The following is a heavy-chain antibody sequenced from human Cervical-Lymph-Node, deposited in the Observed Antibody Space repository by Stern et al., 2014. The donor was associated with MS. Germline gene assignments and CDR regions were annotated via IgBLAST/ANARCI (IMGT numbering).Heavy chain of an antibody. Sequence: VQLVQSGAEVRKPGESLKISCKGSGYSFTNYWIDWVRQMPGKGLEWMGMVYPRDSETRNNQAFQGQGTMSTAKPSQHDYLQLSSLKASVTAMYYCARHRSQSSERWQQFLVSLAAFNIWGQGTMVTVSS. J-gene: IGHJ3*02. CDR3: ARHRSQSSERWQQFLVSLAAFNI. D-gene: IGHD5-24*01. CDR2: VYPRDSET. CDR1: GYSFTNYW. V-gene: IGHV5-51*04.